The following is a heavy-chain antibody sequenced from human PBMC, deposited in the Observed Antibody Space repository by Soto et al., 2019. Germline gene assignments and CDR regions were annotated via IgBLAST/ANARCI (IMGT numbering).Heavy chain of an antibody. V-gene: IGHV1-69*02. CDR3: AIFTQTAIVGAAYFDY. Sequence: QVQLVQSGAEVKKPGSSVKVSCKASGGTFSSYIIRWVRQAPGQGLEWMGRIIPILGIANYAQKFQGRVTITADKSTSTAYMELSSLRSEHTAVYYCAIFTQTAIVGAAYFDYWGQGTLVTVSS. D-gene: IGHD1-26*01. J-gene: IGHJ4*02. CDR2: IIPILGIA. CDR1: GGTFSSYI.